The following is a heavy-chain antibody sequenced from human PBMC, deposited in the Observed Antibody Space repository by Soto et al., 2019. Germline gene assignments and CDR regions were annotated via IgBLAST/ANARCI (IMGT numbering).Heavy chain of an antibody. Sequence: QVQLVQSGAEVKKPGSSVKVSCKASGGSLSNYGISWVRQAPGQGLEWMGAIIPVFGTPNYAQKFQDRVTITADEYTTTVYMEVRSLTSEDTAVYYCARGDATKIVVTTYYAMDVWGHGTTVTVS. D-gene: IGHD3-22*01. CDR2: IIPVFGTP. V-gene: IGHV1-69*12. J-gene: IGHJ6*02. CDR3: ARGDATKIVVTTYYAMDV. CDR1: GGSLSNYG.